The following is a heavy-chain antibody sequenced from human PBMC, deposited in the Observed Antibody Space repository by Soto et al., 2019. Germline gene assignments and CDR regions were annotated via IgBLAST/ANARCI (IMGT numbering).Heavy chain of an antibody. V-gene: IGHV4-30-4*01. Sequence: SETLSLTCTVSGGSISSGDYYWSWIRQPPGKGLEWIGYIYYSGSTYYNPSLKSRVTISVDTSKNQFSLKLSSVTAADTAVYYCARSYYYDSSGYLIYNWFDPWGQGTLVTVSS. CDR3: ARSYYYDSSGYLIYNWFDP. J-gene: IGHJ5*02. D-gene: IGHD3-22*01. CDR2: IYYSGST. CDR1: GGSISSGDYY.